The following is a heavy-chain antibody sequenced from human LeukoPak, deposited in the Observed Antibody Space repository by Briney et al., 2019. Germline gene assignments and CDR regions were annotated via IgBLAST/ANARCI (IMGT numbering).Heavy chain of an antibody. D-gene: IGHD3-10*01. CDR3: AKDLLGYYGSGSHSGDAFDI. CDR1: GFTFSSYA. CDR2: ISGSGGST. J-gene: IGHJ3*02. V-gene: IGHV3-23*01. Sequence: GGSLRLSCAASGFTFSSYAMSWVRQAPGKGLEWVSAISGSGGSTYYADSVKGRFTISRDDSKNTLYLQMNSLRAEDTAVYYCAKDLLGYYGSGSHSGDAFDIWGQGTMVTVSS.